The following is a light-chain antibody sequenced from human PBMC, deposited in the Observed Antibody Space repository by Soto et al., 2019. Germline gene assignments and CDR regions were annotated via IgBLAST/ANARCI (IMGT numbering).Light chain of an antibody. CDR1: SSDVGGYNY. CDR2: EVS. V-gene: IGLV2-8*01. CDR3: SSYAGSNNLV. J-gene: IGLJ3*02. Sequence: QSALTQPPSASGSPGQSVTISRTGTSSDVGGYNYVSWYQHHPGKAPKLMIYEVSKRPSGVPDRFSGSKSGNTASLTVSGLRAEDEADYYCSSYAGSNNLVFGGGTQLTVL.